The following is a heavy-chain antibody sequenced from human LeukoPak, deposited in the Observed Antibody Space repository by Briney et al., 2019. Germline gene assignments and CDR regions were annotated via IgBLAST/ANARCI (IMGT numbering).Heavy chain of an antibody. CDR2: IRYDGSNK. D-gene: IGHD6-19*01. CDR1: GFTFSSYG. Sequence: GGSLRLSCAASGFTFSSYGMHWVRQAPGKGLEWVAVIRYDGSNKYYADSVKGRFTISRDNSKNTLYLQMNSLRAEDTAVYYCARDRLLIAVAAPVSVYFDYWGQGTLVTVSS. V-gene: IGHV3-33*01. J-gene: IGHJ4*02. CDR3: ARDRLLIAVAAPVSVYFDY.